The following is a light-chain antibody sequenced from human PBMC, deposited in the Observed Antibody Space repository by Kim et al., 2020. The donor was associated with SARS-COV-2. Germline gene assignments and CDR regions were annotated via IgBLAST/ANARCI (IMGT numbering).Light chain of an antibody. Sequence: QAVVTQEPSLTVSPGGTVTLTCGSSTGAVTSGHSPYWFQQTPGQAPRTLIHDANNKHSWTPARFSGYLLGDKAALTLSGARPEDEADYYCLLSFRGTWVFGGGTRLTVL. V-gene: IGLV7-46*01. CDR2: DAN. J-gene: IGLJ3*02. CDR3: LLSFRGTWV. CDR1: TGAVTSGHS.